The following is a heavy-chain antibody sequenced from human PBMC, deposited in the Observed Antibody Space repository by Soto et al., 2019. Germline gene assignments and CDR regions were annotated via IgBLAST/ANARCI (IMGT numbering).Heavy chain of an antibody. D-gene: IGHD3-16*02. V-gene: IGHV4-59*01. CDR2: IYYSGST. J-gene: IGHJ6*03. CDR1: GGSISSYY. CDR3: AREYRFPDYIWGSYRYTYYYYYMAV. Sequence: SETLSLTCTVSGGSISSYYWSWIRQPPGKGLEWIGYIYYSGSTNYSPSLKSRVTISVDTSKNQFSLKLSSVTAADTAVYYCAREYRFPDYIWGSYRYTYYYYYMAVWGKGTTVTVSS.